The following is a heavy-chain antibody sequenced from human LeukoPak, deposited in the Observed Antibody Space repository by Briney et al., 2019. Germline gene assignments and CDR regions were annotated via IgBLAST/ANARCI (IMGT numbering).Heavy chain of an antibody. CDR1: GYTFTSYG. J-gene: IGHJ4*02. Sequence: ASVKVSCKASGYTFTSYGISWVRQAPGQGLEWMGWISAYNGNTNYAQKLQGRVTMTTDTSTSTACMELRSLRSDDTAVYYCARVCDYYDSSGYYSYYFDYWGQGTLVTVSS. V-gene: IGHV1-18*01. CDR2: ISAYNGNT. D-gene: IGHD3-22*01. CDR3: ARVCDYYDSSGYYSYYFDY.